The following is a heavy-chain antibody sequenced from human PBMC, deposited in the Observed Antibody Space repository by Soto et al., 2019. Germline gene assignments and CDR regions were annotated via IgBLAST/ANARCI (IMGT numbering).Heavy chain of an antibody. V-gene: IGHV3-66*01. CDR1: GFTVSTHY. J-gene: IGHJ5*02. CDR2: IYSGGST. CDR3: ARSGGNYWFDP. Sequence: PGGSLRLSCAASGFTVSTHYMRWVRQAPGKGLEWVSVIYSGGSTYYADSVKGRFTISRDNSKNTLYLQMNSLRAEDTAVYYCARSGGNYWFDPWGQGTLVTVS. D-gene: IGHD2-21*02.